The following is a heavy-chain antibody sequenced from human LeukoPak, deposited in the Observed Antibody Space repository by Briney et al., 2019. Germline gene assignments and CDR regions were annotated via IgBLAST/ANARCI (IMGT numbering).Heavy chain of an antibody. J-gene: IGHJ5*02. V-gene: IGHV4-39*07. Sequence: SETLSLTCTVSGGSISTSNYYWGWIRQPPGKGLEWIGNIFYSGSTYYSPSLKSRVTISLDTSRNQFSLKLSSVTAADTAVYYCARGGEYSSSWYISGGRPVVFDPWGQGTLVTVSS. CDR1: GGSISTSNYY. CDR3: ARGGEYSSSWYISGGRPVVFDP. D-gene: IGHD6-13*01. CDR2: IFYSGST.